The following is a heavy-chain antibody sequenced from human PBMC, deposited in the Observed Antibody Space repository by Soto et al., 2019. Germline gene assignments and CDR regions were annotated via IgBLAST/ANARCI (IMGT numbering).Heavy chain of an antibody. V-gene: IGHV1-18*01. Sequence: QVQLVQSGAEVKKPGASVKVSCKASGYTFTIYGISWVRQAPGQGLEWMGWISTSNGNTNYAQKLQGGVTMTTDTAASTAYMELRSLRSDDTAVDYCARDRGGYALDYWGQGTLVTVSS. D-gene: IGHD5-12*01. CDR3: ARDRGGYALDY. CDR2: ISTSNGNT. CDR1: GYTFTIYG. J-gene: IGHJ4*02.